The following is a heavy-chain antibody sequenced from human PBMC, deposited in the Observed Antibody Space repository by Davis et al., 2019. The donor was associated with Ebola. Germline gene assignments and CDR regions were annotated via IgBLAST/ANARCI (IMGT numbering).Heavy chain of an antibody. D-gene: IGHD6-6*01. CDR1: GFTFSSYA. J-gene: IGHJ6*02. CDR3: AKDVSSIAARQIYYYYGMDV. CDR2: ISYDGSNK. Sequence: GESLKISCAASGFTFSSYAMHWVRQAPGKGLEWVAVISYDGSNKYYADSVKGHFTISRDNSKNTLYLQMNSLRAEDTAVYYCAKDVSSIAARQIYYYYGMDVWAKGPRSPSP. V-gene: IGHV3-30-3*01.